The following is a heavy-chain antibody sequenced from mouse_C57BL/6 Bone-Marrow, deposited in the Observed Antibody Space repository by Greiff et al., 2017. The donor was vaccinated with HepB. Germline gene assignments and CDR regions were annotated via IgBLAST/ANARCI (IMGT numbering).Heavy chain of an antibody. Sequence: VKLVESGPGLVAPSQSLSITCTVSGFSLTSYGVDWVRQSTGKGLEWLGVIWGVGSTNYNSALKSRLSICKDNSKSQVFLTMNSLQTDDTAMYYCSRCYYGSSYWYFDVWGTGTTVTVSS. J-gene: IGHJ1*03. D-gene: IGHD1-1*01. CDR3: SRCYYGSSYWYFDV. CDR2: IWGVGST. V-gene: IGHV2-6*01. CDR1: GFSLTSYG.